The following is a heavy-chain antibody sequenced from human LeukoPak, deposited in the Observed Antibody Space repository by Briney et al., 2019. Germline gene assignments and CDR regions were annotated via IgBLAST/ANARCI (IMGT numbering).Heavy chain of an antibody. J-gene: IGHJ4*02. CDR3: ARDYSSGWYLDY. D-gene: IGHD6-19*01. CDR2: IYYSGST. V-gene: IGHV4-59*12. CDR1: GGSISSYY. Sequence: SETLSLTCTVSGGSISSYYWSWIRQPPGKGLEWIGSIYYSGSTYYNPSLKSRVTISVDTSKNQFSLKLSSVTAADTAVYYCARDYSSGWYLDYWGQGTLVTVSS.